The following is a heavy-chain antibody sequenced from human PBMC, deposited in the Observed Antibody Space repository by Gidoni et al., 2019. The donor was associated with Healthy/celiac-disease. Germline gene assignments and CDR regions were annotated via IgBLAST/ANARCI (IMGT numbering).Heavy chain of an antibody. CDR2: ISGSGGST. CDR3: AGSPKGYSSGWYYFDY. V-gene: IGHV3-23*01. CDR1: GFTFSSYA. J-gene: IGHJ4*02. Sequence: EVQLLESGGGLVQPGGSLRLSCAASGFTFSSYAMSWVRQAPGKGLEWVSAISGSGGSTYYADSVKGRFTISRDNTKNTLYLQMNSLRAEDTAVYYCAGSPKGYSSGWYYFDYWGQGTLVTVSS. D-gene: IGHD6-19*01.